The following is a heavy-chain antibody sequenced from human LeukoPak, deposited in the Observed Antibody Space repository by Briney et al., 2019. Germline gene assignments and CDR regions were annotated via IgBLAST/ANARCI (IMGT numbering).Heavy chain of an antibody. V-gene: IGHV4-59*04. J-gene: IGHJ4*02. CDR2: IYSSGNT. D-gene: IGHD5-12*01. Sequence: GSLRLSCAASGFTVSSNYTSWVRQAPGKGLEWIGNIYSSGNTYYNASLKSRVTMYIDTSKNQFFLKLSSVTAADTAMYYCAKSNGYGLIDYWGQGTLVTVSS. CDR1: GFTVSSNY. CDR3: AKSNGYGLIDY.